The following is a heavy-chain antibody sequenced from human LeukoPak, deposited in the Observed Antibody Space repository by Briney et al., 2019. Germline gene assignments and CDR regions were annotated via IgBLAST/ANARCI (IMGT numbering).Heavy chain of an antibody. V-gene: IGHV3-30*04. CDR3: ARDQAAAAGHDAFDI. D-gene: IGHD6-13*01. CDR2: ISYDGSNK. Sequence: PGGSLRLSCAVSGFTFSSYAMHWVRQAPGKGLEWVAVISYDGSNKYYADSVKGRFTISRDNSKNTLYLQMNSLRAEDTAVYYCARDQAAAAGHDAFDIWGQGTMVTVSS. CDR1: GFTFSSYA. J-gene: IGHJ3*02.